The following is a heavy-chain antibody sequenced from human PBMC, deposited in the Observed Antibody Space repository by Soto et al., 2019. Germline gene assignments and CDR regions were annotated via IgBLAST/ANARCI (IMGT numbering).Heavy chain of an antibody. Sequence: QPGGSLRLSCAASGFTFSSYSMNWVRQAPGKGLEWVSYISSSSSTIYYADSVKGRFTISRDNAKNSLYLQMSSLRAEDTAVYYCARGDYYDTNGPFSDAFDIWGQGTMVTVSS. CDR1: GFTFSSYS. D-gene: IGHD3-22*01. CDR3: ARGDYYDTNGPFSDAFDI. V-gene: IGHV3-48*01. CDR2: ISSSSSTI. J-gene: IGHJ3*02.